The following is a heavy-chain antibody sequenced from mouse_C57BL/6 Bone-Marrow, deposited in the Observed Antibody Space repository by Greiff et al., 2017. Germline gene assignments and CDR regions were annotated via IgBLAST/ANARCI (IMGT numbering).Heavy chain of an antibody. V-gene: IGHV14-4*01. CDR3: TTWGGSSLGYAVDY. CDR1: GFNIKDDY. D-gene: IGHD1-1*01. J-gene: IGHJ4*01. Sequence: VQLQQSGAELVRPGASVKLSCTASGFNIKDDYMHWVKQRPEQGLEWIGWIDPENGDTEYASKFQGKATITADTSSNTAYLQLSSLTSEDPAVYYCTTWGGSSLGYAVDYWGQGTSVTVSS. CDR2: IDPENGDT.